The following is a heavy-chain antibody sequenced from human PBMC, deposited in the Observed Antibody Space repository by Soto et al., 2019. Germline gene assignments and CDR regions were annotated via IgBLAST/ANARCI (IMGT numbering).Heavy chain of an antibody. D-gene: IGHD4-17*01. CDR2: IYYSGST. J-gene: IGHJ6*02. Sequence: QVQLQESGPGLVKPSQTLSLTCTVSGGSISSGDYYWSWIRQPPGKGLEWIGYIYYSGSTYYNPSLKSRVTISVDTSKNQFSLKLSSVTAADTAVYYCARGRDGEYVDVYYGMDVWGQGTTVTVSS. CDR1: GGSISSGDYY. V-gene: IGHV4-30-4*01. CDR3: ARGRDGEYVDVYYGMDV.